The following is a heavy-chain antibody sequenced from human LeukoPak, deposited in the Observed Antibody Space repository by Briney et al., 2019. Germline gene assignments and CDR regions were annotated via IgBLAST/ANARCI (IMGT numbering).Heavy chain of an antibody. J-gene: IGHJ3*01. D-gene: IGHD3-10*01. CDR2: ITRNGGGT. Sequence: RAGGSLRLSCVASGFTFSSRDWMTWVRQAPGKGLEWVSSITRNGGGTGDAESVKGRFTISRDNAKNSLFLQMNSLREEDTALYYCVREGEGVSDAFDVWGQGTMVTVSS. CDR1: GFTFSSRDW. CDR3: VREGEGVSDAFDV. V-gene: IGHV3-20*04.